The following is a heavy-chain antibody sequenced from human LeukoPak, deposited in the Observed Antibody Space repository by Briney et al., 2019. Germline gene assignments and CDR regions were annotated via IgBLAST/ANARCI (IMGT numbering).Heavy chain of an antibody. CDR1: GGSISNYY. D-gene: IGHD1-26*01. Sequence: PSETLSLTCTVSGGSISNYYWSWIRQPPGKGLEWIAYIYYSGTTNYNPSLKSRVTISLDTSKNQFSLELNSVTAADTAIYYRARVLFGRTYYPFGFWGQGTLVTVSS. V-gene: IGHV4-59*01. CDR2: IYYSGTT. J-gene: IGHJ4*02. CDR3: ARVLFGRTYYPFGF.